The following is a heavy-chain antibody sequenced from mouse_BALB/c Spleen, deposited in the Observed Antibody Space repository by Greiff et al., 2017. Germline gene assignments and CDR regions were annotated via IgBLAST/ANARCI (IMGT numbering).Heavy chain of an antibody. CDR1: GYAFTSYN. V-gene: IGHV1S135*01. Sequence: VQLQQSGPELVKPGASVKVSCKASGYAFTSYNMYWVKQSHGKSLEWIGYIDPYNGGTSYNQKFKGKATLTVDKSSSTAYMHLNSLTSEDSAVYYCARRDYYGSSPLYYAMDYWGQGTSVTVSS. CDR3: ARRDYYGSSPLYYAMDY. CDR2: IDPYNGGT. D-gene: IGHD1-1*01. J-gene: IGHJ4*01.